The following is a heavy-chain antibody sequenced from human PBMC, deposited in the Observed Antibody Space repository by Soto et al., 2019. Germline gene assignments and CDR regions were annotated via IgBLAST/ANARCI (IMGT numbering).Heavy chain of an antibody. CDR1: GFVFEMYW. J-gene: IGHJ4*02. Sequence: GGSLRLSCAASGFVFEMYWMRWVRQTPGKGPEWVSRISDDGARTDYADSVKGRFTISRDNAKNSLYLQMNSLRAEDTAVYYCTRGPRPSSVGTGAFWGRGALVTVSS. D-gene: IGHD3-10*01. CDR3: TRGPRPSSVGTGAF. CDR2: ISDDGART. V-gene: IGHV3-74*01.